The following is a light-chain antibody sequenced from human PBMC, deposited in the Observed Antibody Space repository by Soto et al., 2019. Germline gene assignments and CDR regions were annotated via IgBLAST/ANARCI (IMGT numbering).Light chain of an antibody. V-gene: IGLV4-69*01. CDR3: QTWGSGII. CDR1: SAHSLFA. CDR2: LNNDGSH. J-gene: IGLJ2*01. Sequence: QLVLTQSPSASASLGASVKLTCTLSSAHSLFAIAWHQQQPDTGPRVLMKLNNDGSHTKGDGIPDRFSGSSSGAERYLTISSLQSEDEADYYCQTWGSGIIFGGGTKVTVL.